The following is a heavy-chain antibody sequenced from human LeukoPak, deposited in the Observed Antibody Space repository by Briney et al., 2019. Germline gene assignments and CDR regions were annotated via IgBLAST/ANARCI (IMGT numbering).Heavy chain of an antibody. CDR3: ARGDDSGYYDYFDY. CDR1: GYTFSSYG. CDR2: ISPYNGNT. D-gene: IGHD3-22*01. J-gene: IGHJ4*02. Sequence: ASVKVSCKTSGYTFSSYGVSWVRQAPGQGLEWMAWISPYNGNTNYAQKLQGRVTLTTDTSTSTAYMELGSLRSDDTAVYYCARGDDSGYYDYFDYWGQGALVTVSS. V-gene: IGHV1-18*01.